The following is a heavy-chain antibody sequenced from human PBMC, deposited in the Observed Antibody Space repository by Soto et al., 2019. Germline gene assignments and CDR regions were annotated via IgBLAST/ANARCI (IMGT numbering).Heavy chain of an antibody. Sequence: AASVKVSCKASGGTFSSYAISWVRQAPGQGLEWMGGIIPIFGTANYAQKFQGRVTITADKSTSTAYMELSSLRSEDTAVYYCARVHRYCSGGSCYKDFDYWGQGTLVTVSS. CDR1: GGTFSSYA. V-gene: IGHV1-69*06. CDR3: ARVHRYCSGGSCYKDFDY. J-gene: IGHJ4*02. CDR2: IIPIFGTA. D-gene: IGHD2-15*01.